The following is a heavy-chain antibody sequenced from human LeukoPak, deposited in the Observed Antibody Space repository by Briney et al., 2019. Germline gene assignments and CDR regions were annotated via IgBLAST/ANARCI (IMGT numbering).Heavy chain of an antibody. CDR1: GFTFSSYA. D-gene: IGHD6-13*01. Sequence: GGSLRLSCAASGFTFSSYAMSWVRQAPGKGLEWVSAISGSGGSTYYADSVKGRFTISRDNSKNTLYLQMNSLRAEDTAVYYCAKGQTYSSSWYSNYRGQGTLVTVSS. J-gene: IGHJ4*02. CDR3: AKGQTYSSSWYSNY. CDR2: ISGSGGST. V-gene: IGHV3-23*01.